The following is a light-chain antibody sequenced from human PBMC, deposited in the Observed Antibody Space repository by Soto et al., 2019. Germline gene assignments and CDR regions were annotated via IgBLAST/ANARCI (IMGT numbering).Light chain of an antibody. Sequence: QSVLTQPASVSGSPRQSITISCTGTNSDVGGYNFVSWYQQHPGKAPKLMIYEVSNRPSGVSNRFSGSKSGNTASLTIFGLQAEDEADYYCSSYTSSGTVVFGGGTKLTVL. CDR3: SSYTSSGTVV. J-gene: IGLJ2*01. V-gene: IGLV2-14*01. CDR2: EVS. CDR1: NSDVGGYNF.